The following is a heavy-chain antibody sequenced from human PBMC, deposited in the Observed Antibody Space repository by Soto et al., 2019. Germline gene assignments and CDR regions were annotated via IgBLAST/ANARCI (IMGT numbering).Heavy chain of an antibody. Sequence: VQVLESGGGLVQPGGSRRLSCAASGFTFSSYAMSWVRQAPGKGLEWVSGISSSGGSTYYTDSVKGRFTISRDNSENILYLQMSSLRAEDTAVYYCAKAGQQLVPSWFDSWGQGTLVTVSS. CDR3: AKAGQQLVPSWFDS. V-gene: IGHV3-23*01. CDR2: ISSSGGST. J-gene: IGHJ5*01. CDR1: GFTFSSYA. D-gene: IGHD6-13*01.